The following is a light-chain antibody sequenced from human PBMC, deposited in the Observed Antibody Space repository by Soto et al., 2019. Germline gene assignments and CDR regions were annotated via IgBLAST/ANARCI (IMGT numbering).Light chain of an antibody. V-gene: IGKV3-15*01. CDR2: GAS. CDR1: QSVRTN. J-gene: IGKJ2*01. CDR3: QQDNEWPRT. Sequence: ETVMTQSPATLYVSPGERVTLSCRASQSVRTNLVWYQQSPGQPPRLLIYGASDRVAGVPDRFSGSGSGTEFTLTISGLQSEDCAVYYCQQDNEWPRTFGQGTKLEIK.